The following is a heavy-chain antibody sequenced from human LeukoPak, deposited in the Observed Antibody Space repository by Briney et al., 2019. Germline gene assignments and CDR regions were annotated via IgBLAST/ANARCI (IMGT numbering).Heavy chain of an antibody. CDR1: GYTFTSYG. J-gene: IGHJ4*02. CDR3: ARVGIMVYAPPSAYYFDY. V-gene: IGHV1-18*01. D-gene: IGHD2-8*01. Sequence: ASVKVSCKASGYTFTSYGISWVRQAPGQGLEWMGWLSAYNGNTNYAQKLQGRVTMTTDTSTSTAYMELRSLRSDDTAVYYCARVGIMVYAPPSAYYFDYWGQGTLVTVSS. CDR2: LSAYNGNT.